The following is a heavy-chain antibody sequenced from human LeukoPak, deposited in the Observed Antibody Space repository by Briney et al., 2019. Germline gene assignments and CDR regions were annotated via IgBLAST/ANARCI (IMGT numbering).Heavy chain of an antibody. Sequence: GGSLRLSCAASGFTFSSYAMHWVRQAPGKGLEWVAVISYDGSNTYYADSVKGRFTISRDNSKNTLYLQMNSLRAEDTAVYYCARDHGSVVVNYWGQGTLVTVSS. CDR2: ISYDGSNT. D-gene: IGHD2-15*01. CDR1: GFTFSSYA. J-gene: IGHJ4*02. CDR3: ARDHGSVVVNY. V-gene: IGHV3-30-3*01.